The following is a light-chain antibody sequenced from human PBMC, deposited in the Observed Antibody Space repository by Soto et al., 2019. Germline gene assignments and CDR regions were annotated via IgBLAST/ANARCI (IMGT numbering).Light chain of an antibody. J-gene: IGKJ5*01. V-gene: IGKV3-15*01. Sequence: EIVLTQSPGTLSLSPGERATLSCRASQSVSNNYLAWYQQKPGPAPRLLIDGASNRAADIPARFSGSGSETECTLTISSLQSEDFAIYYCQQYENWPFTFGQGTRLEIK. CDR3: QQYENWPFT. CDR2: GAS. CDR1: QSVSNN.